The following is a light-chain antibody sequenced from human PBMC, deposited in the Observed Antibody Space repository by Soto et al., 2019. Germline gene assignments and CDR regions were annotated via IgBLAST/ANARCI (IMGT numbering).Light chain of an antibody. CDR3: QQYASTRWT. CDR2: DAS. Sequence: EVVLTQSPGILSLSPGERATLSCRASENIGSSYLAWYQQKPGRAPRLLIYDASNRARGIPDRFSGSGSGTDFTLTISRLQPEDFAVYYCQQYASTRWTFGQGTKVDIK. V-gene: IGKV3-20*01. J-gene: IGKJ1*01. CDR1: ENIGSSY.